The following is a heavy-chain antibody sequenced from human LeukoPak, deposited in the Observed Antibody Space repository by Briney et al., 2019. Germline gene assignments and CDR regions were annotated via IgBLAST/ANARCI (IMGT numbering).Heavy chain of an antibody. CDR3: AREGSSGWPYYYDYAMDV. CDR2: TYYRSKWYN. CDR1: GDSVSSNSAA. D-gene: IGHD6-19*01. Sequence: SQTLSLTCVISGDSVSSNSAAWNWIRQSPSRGLEWLGRTYYRSKWYNDYAVSVKSRITINPDTSKNQFSLQLNSVTPEDTAVYYCAREGSSGWPYYYDYAMDVWGQGTTVTVSS. J-gene: IGHJ6*02. V-gene: IGHV6-1*01.